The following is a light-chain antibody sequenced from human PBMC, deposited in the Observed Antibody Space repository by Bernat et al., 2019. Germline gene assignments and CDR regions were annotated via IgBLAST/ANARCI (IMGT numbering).Light chain of an antibody. CDR2: YAH. J-gene: IGKJ3*01. CDR3: QQDKRKPLT. CDR1: QGICNI. V-gene: IGKV1-13*02. Sequence: CRPIQGICNILNCYHQQPGKAPKLLISYAHNLASGVPSSFIGSGSGTEFTLTISSLQPEDIATYYCQQDKRKPLTFGPGTKLDIK.